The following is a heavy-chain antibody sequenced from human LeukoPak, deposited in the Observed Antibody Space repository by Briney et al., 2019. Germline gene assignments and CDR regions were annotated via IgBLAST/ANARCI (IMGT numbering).Heavy chain of an antibody. V-gene: IGHV4-4*08. CDR3: ARFSSIAAAFDY. J-gene: IGHJ4*02. Sequence: SETLSLTCTVSGSYINSYYWSWIRQPPGKGLEWIGHIYTSGSTNYNPSLKSRVTMSVDTSKNQFSLKLSSVTAADTAVYYCARFSSIAAAFDYWGQGTLVTVSS. D-gene: IGHD6-13*01. CDR2: IYTSGST. CDR1: GSYINSYY.